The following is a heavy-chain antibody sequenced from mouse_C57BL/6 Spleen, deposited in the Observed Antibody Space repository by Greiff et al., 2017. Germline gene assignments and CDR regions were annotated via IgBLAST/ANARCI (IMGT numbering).Heavy chain of an antibody. V-gene: IGHV2-5*01. CDR2: IWRGGST. Sequence: QVQLQQSGPGLVQPSQSLSITCTVSGFSLTSYGVHWVRQSPGQGLEWLGVIWRGGSTASNAAFMSRLSLTKDNSTSQVFFKMNSLQADDTAIYXCAKGDYYGPSMDYWGQGTSVTVSS. D-gene: IGHD1-1*01. J-gene: IGHJ4*01. CDR3: AKGDYYGPSMDY. CDR1: GFSLTSYG.